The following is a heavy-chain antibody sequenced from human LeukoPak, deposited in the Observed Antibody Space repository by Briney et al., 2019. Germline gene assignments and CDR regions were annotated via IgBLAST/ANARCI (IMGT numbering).Heavy chain of an antibody. Sequence: GGSLRLSCAASGVTVSSNYMSWVRQAPGRGLEWVSVIYSGGSTYYADSVKGRFTLSRDNSNNTLYLQMNSLRAEDTGLHYCASAREYCSGSNCYDYFQHWGQGTLVTVSS. J-gene: IGHJ1*01. V-gene: IGHV3-53*01. CDR3: ASAREYCSGSNCYDYFQH. D-gene: IGHD2-15*01. CDR2: IYSGGST. CDR1: GVTVSSNY.